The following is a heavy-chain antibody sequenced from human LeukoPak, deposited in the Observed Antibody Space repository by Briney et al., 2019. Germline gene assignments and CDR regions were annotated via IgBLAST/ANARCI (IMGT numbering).Heavy chain of an antibody. CDR1: GFTFSSYA. D-gene: IGHD3-22*01. CDR2: IVGSGGRT. Sequence: GGSLRLSCAASGFTFSSYAMSWVRQAPGKGLEWVSGIVGSGGRTYYAASVKGRFTTSRDNSKHTLYLQMNSLRAEDTAVYYCAKGATYYYDGSGYYAYFNYWGLGTLVTVSS. V-gene: IGHV3-23*01. J-gene: IGHJ4*02. CDR3: AKGATYYYDGSGYYAYFNY.